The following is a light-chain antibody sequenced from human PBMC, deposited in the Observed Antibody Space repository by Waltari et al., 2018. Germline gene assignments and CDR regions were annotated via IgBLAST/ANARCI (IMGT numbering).Light chain of an antibody. CDR3: SSYTGTTTPRV. CDR1: SSGVGTYNL. J-gene: IGLJ3*02. Sequence: QSALTQPASVSGSPGQSIIISCTETSSGVGTYNLVSWYQQHPGKAPNVIIYEGNKRPSEVSNRFSGSKSGNTASLTISGLQAEDEADYYCSSYTGTTTPRVFGGGTKLTVL. V-gene: IGLV2-23*01. CDR2: EGN.